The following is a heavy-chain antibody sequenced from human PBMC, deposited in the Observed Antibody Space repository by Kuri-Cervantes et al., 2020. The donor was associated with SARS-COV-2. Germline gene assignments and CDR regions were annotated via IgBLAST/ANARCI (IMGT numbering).Heavy chain of an antibody. CDR1: GFTFSSYA. J-gene: IGHJ4*02. Sequence: GESLKISCVASGFTFSSYAMNWVRQAPGKGLEWVSSISNANYIYQLDSLKGRFTISRDNSKNTLYLQMNSLRAEDTAVYYCAKVNRMYTIFGVVTALDYWGQGTLVTVSS. CDR3: AKVNRMYTIFGVVTALDY. CDR2: ISNANYI. D-gene: IGHD3-3*01. V-gene: IGHV3-21*04.